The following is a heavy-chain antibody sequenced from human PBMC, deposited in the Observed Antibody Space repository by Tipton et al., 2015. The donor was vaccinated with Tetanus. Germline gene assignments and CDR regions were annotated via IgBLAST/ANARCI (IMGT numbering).Heavy chain of an antibody. CDR3: AREAYYYDSSGYNNYFDY. J-gene: IGHJ4*02. D-gene: IGHD3-22*01. CDR1: GFTVSSNY. V-gene: IGHV3-53*01. CDR2: IYSDGST. Sequence: SLRLSCAASGFTVSSNYMSWVRQAPGKGLEWVSVIYSDGSTYYADSVKGRFTISRDNSKNTLYPQMNSLRAEDTAVYYCAREAYYYDSSGYNNYFDYWGQGTLVTVSS.